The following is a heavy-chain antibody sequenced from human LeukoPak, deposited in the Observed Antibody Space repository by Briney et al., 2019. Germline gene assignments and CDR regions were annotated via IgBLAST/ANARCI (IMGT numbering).Heavy chain of an antibody. CDR3: AREGTVTLGFAFDI. J-gene: IGHJ3*02. D-gene: IGHD4-17*01. CDR1: GFTFSSYS. Sequence: GGSLRLSCAASGFTFSSYSMNWVRQAPGKGLEWVSSISSSSSYIYYADSVKGRFTISRDNAKNSLYLQMNSLRAEDTAVYYCAREGTVTLGFAFDIWGQGTMVPVSS. V-gene: IGHV3-21*01. CDR2: ISSSSSYI.